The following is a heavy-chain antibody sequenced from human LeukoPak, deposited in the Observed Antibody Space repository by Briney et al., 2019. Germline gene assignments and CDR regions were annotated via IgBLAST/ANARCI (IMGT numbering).Heavy chain of an antibody. CDR3: ARVGSGWDDAFDI. CDR2: IYHSGST. Sequence: SETLSLTCAVSGYSISSGYYWGWIRQPPGKGLEWIGSIYHSGSTYYNPSLKSRVTISVDTSKNQFSLKLSSVTAADTAVYYCARVGSGWDDAFDIWGQGTMVTVSS. V-gene: IGHV4-38-2*01. J-gene: IGHJ3*02. D-gene: IGHD6-19*01. CDR1: GYSISSGYY.